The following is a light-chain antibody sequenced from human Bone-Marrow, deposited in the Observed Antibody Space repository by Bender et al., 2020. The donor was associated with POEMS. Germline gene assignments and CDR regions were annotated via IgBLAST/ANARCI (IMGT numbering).Light chain of an antibody. CDR2: SSH. J-gene: IGLJ3*02. CDR3: AFWDDSLNGWV. CDR1: SSNIGAHA. Sequence: QSVLTQPPSASGTPGQRVTISCSGGSSNIGAHAVNWYQHLPGTAPKLLIYSSHRRPSEVPDRFSGSRSGTSASLASSGLQSEDEADYYCAFWDDSLNGWVFGGGTKLTVL. V-gene: IGLV1-44*01.